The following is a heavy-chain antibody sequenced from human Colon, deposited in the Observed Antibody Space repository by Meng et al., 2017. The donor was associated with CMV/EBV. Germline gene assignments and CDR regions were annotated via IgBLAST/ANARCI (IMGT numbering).Heavy chain of an antibody. V-gene: IGHV1-18*01. Sequence: ASVKVSCKASGYTFSNYGISWVRQAPGQGLEWMGWISTYNGNANYAQKFQGRVTMTTDTSTSTAYIELRSLRSDDTAVYYCARVGGQYCTNGVCYAAYYFDYWGQGTPVTVSS. CDR2: ISTYNGNA. J-gene: IGHJ4*02. CDR1: GYTFSNYG. CDR3: ARVGGQYCTNGVCYAAYYFDY. D-gene: IGHD2-8*01.